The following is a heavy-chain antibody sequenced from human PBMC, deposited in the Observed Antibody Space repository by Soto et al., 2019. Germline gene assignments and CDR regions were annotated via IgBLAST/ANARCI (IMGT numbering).Heavy chain of an antibody. Sequence: PGESLKISCKGSGYNFTTFWIGWVRQVPGKGLEWMGVIYPGDSETKYSPDFEGQVTISADRSTNTAYLQWRSLRASDTAMYYCARLGFPXXIYFDSWGLGTLVTVSS. CDR1: GYNFTTFW. CDR3: ARLGFPXXIYFDS. J-gene: IGHJ4*02. CDR2: IYPGDSET. V-gene: IGHV5-51*01.